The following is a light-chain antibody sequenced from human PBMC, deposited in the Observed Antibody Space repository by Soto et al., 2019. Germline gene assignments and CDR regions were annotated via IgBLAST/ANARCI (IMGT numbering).Light chain of an antibody. CDR2: GAS. CDR1: QSIGNNY. V-gene: IGKV3-20*01. CDR3: QQYGSSPRT. Sequence: EIVLTQSPGTLSLSPGDRATLSCRASQSIGNNYLAWYQQKPGQAPSLLVSGASSRATGIPDRFSGSGSGTDFTLTISRLEPEDFAVYYCQQYGSSPRTFGQGTKLEIK. J-gene: IGKJ2*01.